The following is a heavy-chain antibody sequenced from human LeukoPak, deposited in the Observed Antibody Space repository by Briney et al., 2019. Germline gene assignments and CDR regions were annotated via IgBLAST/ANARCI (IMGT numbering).Heavy chain of an antibody. V-gene: IGHV4-31*03. Sequence: SDTLSLTCTVSGGSIYSDSNFWSWICQHPGKGLEWIGYIYYSGSTYYSPSLNSRVTISMDMSKNQFSLNLRSVTAADTAVYYCARVQGYSYGYPDFWGQGILVTVSS. CDR1: GGSIYSDSNF. J-gene: IGHJ4*02. CDR3: ARVQGYSYGYPDF. CDR2: IYYSGST. D-gene: IGHD5-18*01.